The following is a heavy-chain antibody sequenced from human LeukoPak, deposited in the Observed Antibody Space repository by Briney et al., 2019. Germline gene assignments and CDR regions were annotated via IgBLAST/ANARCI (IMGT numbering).Heavy chain of an antibody. CDR3: ARDNCSGGSCYADY. Sequence: GGSLRLSCAASGFTFSSYSMNWVRQAPGEGLEWVSSISSSSSYIYYADSVKGRFTISRDNAKNSLYLQMNSLRAEDTAVYYCARDNCSGGSCYADYWGQGTLVTVSS. V-gene: IGHV3-21*01. D-gene: IGHD2-15*01. J-gene: IGHJ4*02. CDR2: ISSSSSYI. CDR1: GFTFSSYS.